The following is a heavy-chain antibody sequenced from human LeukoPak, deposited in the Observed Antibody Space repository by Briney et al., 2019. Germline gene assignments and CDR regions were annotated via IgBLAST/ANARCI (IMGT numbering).Heavy chain of an antibody. J-gene: IGHJ4*02. CDR1: GGSISSYH. D-gene: IGHD6-6*01. Sequence: SETLSLTCTISGGSISSYHWNWIRQPPGKGLEWIGYISYTGSTNYNPSLKSRVTISVDTSKNQFSLKLSSVTAADTAVYYCARESYSSSYLFDFWGQGTLVTVSS. CDR2: ISYTGST. V-gene: IGHV4-59*12. CDR3: ARESYSSSYLFDF.